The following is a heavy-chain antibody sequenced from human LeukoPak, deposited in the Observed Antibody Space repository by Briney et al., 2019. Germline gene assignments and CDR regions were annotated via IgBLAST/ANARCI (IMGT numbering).Heavy chain of an antibody. Sequence: GASVKVSCKASGYTFTGYYMHWVRQAPGQGLEWMGSINPNSGGTNYAQKFQGRVTMTRDTSISTAYMELSRLRSDDTAVYYCARVPGTGSSSGAFDYWGQGTLVTVSS. J-gene: IGHJ4*02. CDR2: INPNSGGT. V-gene: IGHV1-2*02. CDR1: GYTFTGYY. CDR3: ARVPGTGSSSGAFDY. D-gene: IGHD6-6*01.